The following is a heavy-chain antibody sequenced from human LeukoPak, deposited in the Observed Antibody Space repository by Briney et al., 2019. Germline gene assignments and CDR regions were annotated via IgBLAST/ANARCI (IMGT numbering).Heavy chain of an antibody. D-gene: IGHD3-10*01. V-gene: IGHV3-23*01. CDR2: ISGSGGST. Sequence: GGSLRLSCVASGLSISTSWMSWVRQSPGKGLEWVSAISGSGGSTYYADSVKGRFTISRDNSKNTLYLQMNSLRAEDTAVYYCAKDQGRRWFGELYNEPFDYWGQGTLVTVSS. CDR1: GLSISTSW. J-gene: IGHJ4*02. CDR3: AKDQGRRWFGELYNEPFDY.